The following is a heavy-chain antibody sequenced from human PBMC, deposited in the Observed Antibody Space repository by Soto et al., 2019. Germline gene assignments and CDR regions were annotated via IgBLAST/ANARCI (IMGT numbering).Heavy chain of an antibody. J-gene: IGHJ4*02. CDR1: GGSISSSSYY. CDR2: IYYSGST. CDR3: ASYDFWSGYYDY. Sequence: SETLSLTCTVSGGSISSSSYYWGWIRQPPGKGLEWIGSIYYSGSTYYNPSLKSRVTISVDTSKNQFSLKLSSVTAADTAVYYCASYDFWSGYYDYWGQGTLVTVSS. V-gene: IGHV4-39*01. D-gene: IGHD3-3*01.